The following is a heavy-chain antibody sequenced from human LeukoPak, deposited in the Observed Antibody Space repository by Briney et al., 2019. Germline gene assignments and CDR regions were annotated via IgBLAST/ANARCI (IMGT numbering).Heavy chain of an antibody. CDR2: IYSGGST. CDR1: GFTVSSNY. Sequence: AGGSLRLSCAASGFTVSSNYMIWVRQAPGKGLEWVSVIYSGGSTYSADSVQGRFTISRDNSKNTLYLQVNSLRAEDTAVYYCARAGTRGDYDAFDIWGQGTMVTVSS. V-gene: IGHV3-53*01. J-gene: IGHJ3*02. D-gene: IGHD4-17*01. CDR3: ARAGTRGDYDAFDI.